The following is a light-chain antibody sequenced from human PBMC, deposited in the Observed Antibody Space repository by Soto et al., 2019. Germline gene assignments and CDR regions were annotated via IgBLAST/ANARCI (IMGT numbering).Light chain of an antibody. J-gene: IGKJ5*01. CDR2: WEY. Sequence: DMVMTQFPDSLAVSLGDRATISCDSTQSVSYSSNNKNYLAWYQQKPGQHTKLIIYWEYTRESGVTDRFSGSGSGTDFTLTIRSMQAEDVAVYYCQQSYSTQIPFGPGKRVEIK. CDR3: QQSYSTQIP. V-gene: IGKV4-1*01. CDR1: QSVSYSSNNKNY.